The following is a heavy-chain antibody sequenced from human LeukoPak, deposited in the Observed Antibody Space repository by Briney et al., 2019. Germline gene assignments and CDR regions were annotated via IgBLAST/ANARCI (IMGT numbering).Heavy chain of an antibody. CDR1: GFTFSSYW. CDR3: TRSLNYGFDY. V-gene: IGHV3-74*03. CDR2: INGDGGST. D-gene: IGHD5-24*01. Sequence: GALRPSCAASGFTFSSYWMHWVRQAPGKGLVWVSHINGDGGSTTYADSVKGRFTISRDNAKNTLYLQMNSLRAEDTAVFYCTRSLNYGFDYWGQGTLVTVSS. J-gene: IGHJ4*02.